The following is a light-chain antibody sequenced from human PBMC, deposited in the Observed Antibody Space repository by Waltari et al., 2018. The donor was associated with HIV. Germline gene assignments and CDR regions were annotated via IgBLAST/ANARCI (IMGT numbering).Light chain of an antibody. CDR1: SSDVGSYDY. Sequence: QSALTQPPSASGSPGQSVTISCTGTSSDVGSYDYVSWYRQYTGNTTKLMIYEVTKRPSGVPDRFSGSKSGNTASLTVSGLQAEDEADYYCSSYAGYNTVVFGGGTKLTVL. CDR2: EVT. V-gene: IGLV2-8*01. J-gene: IGLJ2*01. CDR3: SSYAGYNTVV.